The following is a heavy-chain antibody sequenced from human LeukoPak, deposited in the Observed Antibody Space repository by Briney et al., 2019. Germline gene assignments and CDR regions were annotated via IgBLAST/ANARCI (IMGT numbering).Heavy chain of an antibody. CDR2: ISSSSSTI. D-gene: IGHD4-11*01. CDR3: AREPRRVSGGPMVISTNTTTVTPHHYYMDV. V-gene: IGHV3-48*01. J-gene: IGHJ6*03. CDR1: GFTFSSYS. Sequence: PGGSLRLSCAASGFTFSSYSMNWVRQAPGKGLEWVSYISSSSSTIYYADSVKGRFTISRDNAKNSLYLQMNSLRAEDTAVYYCAREPRRVSGGPMVISTNTTTVTPHHYYMDVWGKGTTVTVSS.